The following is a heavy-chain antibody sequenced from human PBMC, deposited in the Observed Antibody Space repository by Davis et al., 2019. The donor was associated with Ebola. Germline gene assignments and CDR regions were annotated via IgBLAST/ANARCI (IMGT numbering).Heavy chain of an antibody. D-gene: IGHD3/OR15-3a*01. J-gene: IGHJ5*02. V-gene: IGHV4-30-2*01. CDR2: IYHSGST. Sequence: SETLSLTCAVSGGSISSGGYSWSWIRQPPGKGLEWIGYIYHSGSTYYNPSLKSRVTISVDRSKNQFSLKLSSVTAADTAVYYCARGAWTRKGWFDPWGQGTLVTVSS. CDR3: ARGAWTRKGWFDP. CDR1: GGSISSGGYS.